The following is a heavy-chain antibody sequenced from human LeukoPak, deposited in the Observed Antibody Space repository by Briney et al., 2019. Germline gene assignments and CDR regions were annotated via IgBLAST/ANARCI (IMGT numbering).Heavy chain of an antibody. D-gene: IGHD1-7*01. J-gene: IGHJ4*02. CDR1: GFTFSDYW. CDR3: ATNWNYRFDY. V-gene: IGHV3-7*01. Sequence: SGGSLRLSCAASGFTFSDYWMSWVRQAPGKGLEWLANIKEDGSEKHYVDSVKGRFTISRDNAEKSLYLQMNSLRAEDTAVYYCATNWNYRFDYWGQGILVTVSS. CDR2: IKEDGSEK.